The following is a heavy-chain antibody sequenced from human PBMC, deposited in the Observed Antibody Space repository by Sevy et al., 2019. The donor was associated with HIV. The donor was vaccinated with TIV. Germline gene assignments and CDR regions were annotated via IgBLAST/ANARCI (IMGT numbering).Heavy chain of an antibody. D-gene: IGHD5-18*01. V-gene: IGHV3-23*01. CDR1: GFTFSNYA. J-gene: IGHJ4*02. CDR2: INNGGST. CDR3: ASGDTTMITDLDY. Sequence: GGSLRLSCGASGFTFSNYAMSWVRQAPGKGPEWVSGINNGGSTYYADSVKGRFTISRDNSKKMVFLQMNSPRAEDTAVYYCASGDTTMITDLDYWGQRALVTVSS.